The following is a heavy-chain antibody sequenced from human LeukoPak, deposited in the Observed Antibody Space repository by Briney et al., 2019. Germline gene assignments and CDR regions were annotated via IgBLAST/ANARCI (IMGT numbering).Heavy chain of an antibody. Sequence: ASVKVSCKASGYTFTGYYMHWVRQAPGQGLEWMGWINPNSGGTNYAQKFQGRVTMTRDTSISTAYMELSRLRSDDTAVYYWARDWRYDSSGTNAFDIWGQGTMVTVSS. CDR3: ARDWRYDSSGTNAFDI. V-gene: IGHV1-2*02. D-gene: IGHD3-22*01. CDR2: INPNSGGT. J-gene: IGHJ3*02. CDR1: GYTFTGYY.